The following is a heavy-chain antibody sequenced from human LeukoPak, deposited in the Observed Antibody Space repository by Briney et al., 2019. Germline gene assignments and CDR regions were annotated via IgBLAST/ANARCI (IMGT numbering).Heavy chain of an antibody. CDR2: INKDGSDK. V-gene: IGHV3-7*01. CDR1: GFTFNMYW. CDR3: ARDAGYGGNSDY. D-gene: IGHD4-23*01. J-gene: IGHJ4*02. Sequence: GGSLRLSCAASGFTFNMYWMTWVRQAPGKGLESVAYINKDGSDKYYVDSVKGRFTVSRDNAKNSPYLQMSSLRAEDTAVYYCARDAGYGGNSDYWGQGTLVTVSS.